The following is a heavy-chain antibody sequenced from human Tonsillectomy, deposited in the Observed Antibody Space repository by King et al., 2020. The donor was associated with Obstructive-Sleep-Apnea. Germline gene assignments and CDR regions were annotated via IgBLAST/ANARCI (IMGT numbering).Heavy chain of an antibody. V-gene: IGHV3-74*01. J-gene: IGHJ3*02. CDR2: INSDGSST. Sequence: VQLVESGGGLVQPGGSLRLSCAASGFTFSNYWMHWVRQGPGKGLVWVSRINSDGSSTIYADSVKGRFTIPRENAKNTLYLQMNSLRAEDTAVYYCARDCDRYSSGHDAFDIWGQGTMVTVSS. CDR1: GFTFSNYW. CDR3: ARDCDRYSSGHDAFDI. D-gene: IGHD5-18*01.